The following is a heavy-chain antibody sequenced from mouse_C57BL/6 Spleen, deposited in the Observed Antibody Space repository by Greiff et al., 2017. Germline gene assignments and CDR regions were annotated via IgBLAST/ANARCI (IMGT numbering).Heavy chain of an antibody. Sequence: QVQLQQPGAELVRPGTSVKLSCKASGYTFTSYWMHWVKQRPGQGLEWIGLIDPSDSYTNYNQKFKGKATLTVDTSSSTAYMQLSSLTSEDSAVYYCARARITKAYYFDYWGQGTTLTVSS. D-gene: IGHD2-4*01. CDR3: ARARITKAYYFDY. CDR1: GYTFTSYW. J-gene: IGHJ2*01. CDR2: IDPSDSYT. V-gene: IGHV1-59*01.